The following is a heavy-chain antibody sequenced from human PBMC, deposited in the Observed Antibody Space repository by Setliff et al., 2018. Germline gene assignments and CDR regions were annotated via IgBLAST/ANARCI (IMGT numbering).Heavy chain of an antibody. J-gene: IGHJ4*02. CDR2: ISGGST. CDR1: GFTFSSYC. V-gene: IGHV3-66*01. D-gene: IGHD2-15*01. Sequence: GGSLRLSCVASGFTFSSYCMDWFRQAPGKGLEWVSSISGGSTSYADSRTGRFTISRDNSKNTLYLQMNSLRPEDTAVYYCARTCSGSGCYAGLESWGQGTPVTVSS. CDR3: ARTCSGSGCYAGLES.